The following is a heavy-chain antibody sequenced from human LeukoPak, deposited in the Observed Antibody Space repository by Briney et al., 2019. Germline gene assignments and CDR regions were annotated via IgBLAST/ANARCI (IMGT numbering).Heavy chain of an antibody. CDR1: GFTFRSYE. CDR2: ISSSGSTI. D-gene: IGHD3-10*01. Sequence: GGSLRLSCEASGFTFRSYEMNWVRQAPGKGLEWVSYISSSGSTIYYADSVKGRFTISRDNAKNSLYLQMNSLRAEDTAVYYCARDKVENYYGSGGSPLMDVWGKGTTVTVSS. J-gene: IGHJ6*04. V-gene: IGHV3-48*03. CDR3: ARDKVENYYGSGGSPLMDV.